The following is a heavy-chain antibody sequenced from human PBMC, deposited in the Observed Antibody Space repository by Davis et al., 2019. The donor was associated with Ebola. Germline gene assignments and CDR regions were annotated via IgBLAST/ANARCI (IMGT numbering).Heavy chain of an antibody. Sequence: SETLSLTCTVSGGSISSYYWSWIRQPPGKGLEWIGYIYYSGSTNYNPSLKSRVTISVDTSKNQFSLKLSSVTAADTAVYYCAREAYGDYYYYYGMDVWGKGTTVTVSS. V-gene: IGHV4-59*01. D-gene: IGHD4-17*01. J-gene: IGHJ6*04. CDR3: AREAYGDYYYYYGMDV. CDR2: IYYSGST. CDR1: GGSISSYY.